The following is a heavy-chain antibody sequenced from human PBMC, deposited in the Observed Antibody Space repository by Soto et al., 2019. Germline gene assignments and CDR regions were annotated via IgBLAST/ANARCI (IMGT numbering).Heavy chain of an antibody. V-gene: IGHV4-4*07. CDR2: VHTSGST. CDR1: GDSISSYF. J-gene: IGHJ5*02. CDR3: AREKAVASMGWLDP. Sequence: PSETLSLTCTVSGDSISSYFWSWIRQPAGKGLEWIGRVHTSGSTTYNPSLKSRVTMSVDTSKSQLSLKLTSVTAADTAVYYCAREKAVASMGWLDPWGQGTLVTVSS. D-gene: IGHD6-19*01.